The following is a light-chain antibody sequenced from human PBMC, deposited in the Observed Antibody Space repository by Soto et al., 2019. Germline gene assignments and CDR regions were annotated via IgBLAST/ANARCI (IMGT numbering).Light chain of an antibody. Sequence: IQLTPSPSSLSASVGDRVTITCRASQGSSSYLAWYQQKPGKAPNLLIYSASTLQSGVPSRFGGSGSGTDFTLTISSLQPEDFATYSCQQLNSYPLTFGGGNKVEIK. CDR3: QQLNSYPLT. J-gene: IGKJ4*01. CDR1: QGSSSY. V-gene: IGKV1-9*01. CDR2: SAS.